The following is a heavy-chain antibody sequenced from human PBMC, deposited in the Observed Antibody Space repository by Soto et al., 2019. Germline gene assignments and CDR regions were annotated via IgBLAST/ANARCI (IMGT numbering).Heavy chain of an antibody. CDR3: ARTRTAFYRYYFDS. J-gene: IGHJ4*02. D-gene: IGHD2-21*02. CDR2: ISGSGGAT. CDR1: GFTFKDCD. V-gene: IGHV3-23*01. Sequence: EVQLLESGGGFVQPGGSLTLSCSTSGFTFKDCDISWVRQAPGKGPEWVSGISGSGGATYYTDSVEGRFTISKDFSKNTVSLQMTGLRVDDTAVYYCARTRTAFYRYYFDSWGEGALVTVSS.